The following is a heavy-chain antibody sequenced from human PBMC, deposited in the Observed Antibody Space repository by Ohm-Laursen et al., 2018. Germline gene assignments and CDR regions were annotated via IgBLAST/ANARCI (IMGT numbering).Heavy chain of an antibody. CDR2: IYWDNDK. CDR1: GFSLSTSGVG. D-gene: IGHD6-19*01. CDR3: AHNGGEAVAGTN. J-gene: IGHJ4*02. V-gene: IGHV2-5*02. Sequence: PTQTLTLTFTFSGFSLSTSGVGVGWIRQPPGKALEWLALIYWDNDKRYSPSLKSRLTITKDTSKNQVVLTMTNMDPVDTATYYCAHNGGEAVAGTNWGQGTLVTVSS.